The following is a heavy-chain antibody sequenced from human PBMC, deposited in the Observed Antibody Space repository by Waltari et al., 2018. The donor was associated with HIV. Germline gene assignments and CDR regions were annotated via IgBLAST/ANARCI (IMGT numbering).Heavy chain of an antibody. CDR2: ILYDGSSK. V-gene: IGHV3-30*18. CDR1: GFNFSRYG. CDR3: MKGSPGASLNAFEI. Sequence: QVQLVESGGGVVQPGRSLRLSCAASGFNFSRYGMHWVSPAPGKGLEWVAVILYDGSSKYYADSVKGRFTVSRDNSKNTLYLQMNSLRAEDTAVFYCMKGSPGASLNAFEIWGQGTMVTVSS. J-gene: IGHJ3*02.